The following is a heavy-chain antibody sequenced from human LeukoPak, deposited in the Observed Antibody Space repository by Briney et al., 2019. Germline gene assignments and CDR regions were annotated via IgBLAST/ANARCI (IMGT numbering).Heavy chain of an antibody. CDR3: ASSAAAEAMVY. CDR1: GFTFSSYE. V-gene: IGHV3-48*03. D-gene: IGHD6-13*01. CDR2: ISSSGSTI. Sequence: GGSLRLSCAASGFTFSSYEMNWVRQAPGEGLEWVSYISSSGSTIYYADSVKGRFTISRDNAKNSLYLQMNSLRAEDTAVYYCASSAAAEAMVYWGQGTLVTVSS. J-gene: IGHJ4*02.